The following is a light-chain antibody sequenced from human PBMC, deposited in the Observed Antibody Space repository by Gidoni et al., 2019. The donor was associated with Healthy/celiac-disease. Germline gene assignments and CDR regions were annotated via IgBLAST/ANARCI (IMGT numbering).Light chain of an antibody. V-gene: IGLV6-57*02. J-gene: IGLJ3*02. CDR3: QSYDSSNFWV. Sequence: NFMLTQPNSVSESPGKTVTISCTGSSGSIASHYVQWYQQRPGSAPTTVIYEDNQRPSGVPDRFSGSIDSSSNSASLTISGLKTEDEADYYCQSYDSSNFWVFGGGTKLTVL. CDR2: EDN. CDR1: SGSIASHY.